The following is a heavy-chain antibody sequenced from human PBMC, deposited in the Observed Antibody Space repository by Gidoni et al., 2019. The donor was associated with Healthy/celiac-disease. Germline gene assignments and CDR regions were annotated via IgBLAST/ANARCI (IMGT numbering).Heavy chain of an antibody. CDR3: TRPYDSSGYYYTDY. J-gene: IGHJ4*02. D-gene: IGHD3-22*01. CDR2: IRSKAYGGTT. Sequence: EVQLVASGGGLVKPGRSLRLYCTASGFTFGDYAMSWFRQAPGKGLEWVGFIRSKAYGGTTEYAASVKGRFTISRDDSKSIAYLQMNSLKTEDTAVYYCTRPYDSSGYYYTDYWGQGTLVTVSS. CDR1: GFTFGDYA. V-gene: IGHV3-49*05.